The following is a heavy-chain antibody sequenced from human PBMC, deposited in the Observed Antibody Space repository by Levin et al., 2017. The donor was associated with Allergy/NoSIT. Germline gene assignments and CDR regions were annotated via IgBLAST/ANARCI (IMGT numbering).Heavy chain of an antibody. V-gene: IGHV3-30*18. CDR1: GFTFSSYG. CDR3: AKGLRDGEAYYYMDV. D-gene: IGHD4-17*01. CDR2: ISYDGSNK. Sequence: GESLKISCAASGFTFSSYGMHWVRQAPGKGLEWVAVISYDGSNKYYADSVKGRFTISRDNSKNTLYLQMNSLRAEDTAVYYCAKGLRDGEAYYYMDVWGKGTTVTVSS. J-gene: IGHJ6*03.